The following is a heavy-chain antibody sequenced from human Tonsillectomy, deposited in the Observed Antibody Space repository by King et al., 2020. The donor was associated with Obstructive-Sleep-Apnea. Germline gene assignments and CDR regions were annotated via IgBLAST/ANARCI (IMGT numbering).Heavy chain of an antibody. Sequence: VQLVQSGAEVKKPGASVKVSCKASGYTFTSYDINWVRQATGQGLEWMGWMNPNSGNTGYAQKFQGRVTMTRNTSISPAYMELSSLRSEDTAVYYCARVVSLLTSSYFDYWGQGTLVTVSS. CDR3: ARVVSLLTSSYFDY. V-gene: IGHV1-8*01. CDR2: MNPNSGNT. CDR1: GYTFTSYD. D-gene: IGHD4-23*01. J-gene: IGHJ4*02.